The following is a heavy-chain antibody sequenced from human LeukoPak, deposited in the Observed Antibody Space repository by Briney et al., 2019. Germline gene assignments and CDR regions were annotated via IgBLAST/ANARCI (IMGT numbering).Heavy chain of an antibody. CDR3: ARLWPLRGNDTAMVKGGY. Sequence: GASVKVSCKASGYTFTSYYMHWVRQAPGQGLEWMGIINPSGGSTSYAQKFQGRVTMTRDMSTSTVYMELSSLRSEDTAVYYCARLWPLRGNDTAMVKGGYWGQGTLVTVSS. D-gene: IGHD5-18*01. V-gene: IGHV1-46*01. CDR1: GYTFTSYY. CDR2: INPSGGST. J-gene: IGHJ4*02.